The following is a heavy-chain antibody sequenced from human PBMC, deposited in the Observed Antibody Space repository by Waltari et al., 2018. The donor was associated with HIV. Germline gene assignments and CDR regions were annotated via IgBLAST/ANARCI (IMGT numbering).Heavy chain of an antibody. CDR2: ISNDGNNK. J-gene: IGHJ4*02. Sequence: QVRLVESGGGVVQPGRSLRLSCVASGFTFRTSGVHWVRQSPGKGLEWVAVISNDGNNKFYADPVKGRFTISRDNSKNTLYLQMNSLRAEDTAVYYCAKDLWDGYKSPLDYWGQGTLVTVSS. CDR1: GFTFRTSG. V-gene: IGHV3-30*18. D-gene: IGHD5-12*01. CDR3: AKDLWDGYKSPLDY.